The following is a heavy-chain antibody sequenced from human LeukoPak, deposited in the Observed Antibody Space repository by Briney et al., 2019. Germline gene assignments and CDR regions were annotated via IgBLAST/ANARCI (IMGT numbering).Heavy chain of an antibody. CDR2: IYPGDSDT. Sequence: GESLKISCQGSGYSFTTYWIAWVRQMPGKGLEWMGIIYPGDSDTKYSPSFQGQVIISADKSINTAYLQWSSLKASDTAMYYCARGGSYYQYWGQGTLVTVSS. D-gene: IGHD3-10*01. J-gene: IGHJ4*02. CDR1: GYSFTTYW. CDR3: ARGGSYYQY. V-gene: IGHV5-51*01.